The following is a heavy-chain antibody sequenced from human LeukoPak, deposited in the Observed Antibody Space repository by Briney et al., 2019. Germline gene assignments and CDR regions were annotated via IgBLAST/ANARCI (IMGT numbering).Heavy chain of an antibody. J-gene: IGHJ6*03. V-gene: IGHV3-7*01. CDR2: IKHDGSED. CDR3: ARAIYYYYYYMDV. CDR1: GFIFSSYW. Sequence: PGRSLRLSCAASGFIFSSYWMTWVRQAPGKGLEWVATIKHDGSEDYYLDSVKGRFTISRDNAKSSMWLQMNSLRAEDTAVYYCARAIYYYYYYMDVWGKGTTVTVSS.